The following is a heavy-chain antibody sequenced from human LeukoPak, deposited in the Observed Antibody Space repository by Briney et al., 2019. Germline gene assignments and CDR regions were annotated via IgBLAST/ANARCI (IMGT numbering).Heavy chain of an antibody. V-gene: IGHV3-7*01. CDR3: ASRDGYSQPNFDY. CDR2: IKQDGSEK. J-gene: IGHJ4*02. CDR1: GFTFSSYW. D-gene: IGHD5-24*01. Sequence: GGSLRLYCAASGFTFSSYWMSWVRQAPGKGLEWVANIKQDGSEKYYVDSVKGRFTISRDNAKNSLYLQMNSLRAEDTAVYYCASRDGYSQPNFDYWGQGTLVTVSS.